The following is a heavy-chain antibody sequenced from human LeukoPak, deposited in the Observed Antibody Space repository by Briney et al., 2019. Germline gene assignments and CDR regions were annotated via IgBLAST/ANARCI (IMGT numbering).Heavy chain of an antibody. D-gene: IGHD3-22*01. CDR2: IWYDGSNK. Sequence: PGRSLRLSCAASGFTFSSYGMHWVRQAPGKGLEWVAVIWYDGSNKYYADSVKGRFTISRDNSKNTLYLQMNSLRAEDTAVYYCARAMYDSSGYNWFDPWGQGTLVTVSS. CDR3: ARAMYDSSGYNWFDP. J-gene: IGHJ5*02. V-gene: IGHV3-33*01. CDR1: GFTFSSYG.